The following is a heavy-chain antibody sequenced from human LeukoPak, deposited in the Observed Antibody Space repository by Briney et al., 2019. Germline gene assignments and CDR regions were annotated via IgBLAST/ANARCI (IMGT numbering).Heavy chain of an antibody. V-gene: IGHV4-59*01. CDR1: GDSIGTYY. CDR3: ARGAVDTAMVTSYYFDY. D-gene: IGHD5-18*01. J-gene: IGHJ4*02. CDR2: IYYSGST. Sequence: PTETLSLTCTVSGDSIGTYYWNWIRQPPGKGLEWIGYIYYSGSTNYNPSLKSRVTISVDTSKNQFSLKLSSVTAADTAVYYCARGAVDTAMVTSYYFDYWGQGTLVTVSS.